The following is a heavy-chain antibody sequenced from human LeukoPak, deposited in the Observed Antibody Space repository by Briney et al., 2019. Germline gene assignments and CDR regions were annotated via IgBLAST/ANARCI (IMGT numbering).Heavy chain of an antibody. Sequence: GGSLRLSCAASGFTFSHYWMTWVRQAPGKGPEWVANIRQDESEKYYVDSVKGRFTISRDNAKNSLYLQMNSLRAEDTAVYYCARDRRIIAYDAFDLWGQGTMVTVSS. CDR3: ARDRRIIAYDAFDL. CDR2: IRQDESEK. V-gene: IGHV3-7*01. J-gene: IGHJ3*01. D-gene: IGHD2/OR15-2a*01. CDR1: GFTFSHYW.